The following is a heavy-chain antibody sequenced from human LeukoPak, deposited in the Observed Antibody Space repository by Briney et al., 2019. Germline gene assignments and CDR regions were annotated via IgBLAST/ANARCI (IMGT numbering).Heavy chain of an antibody. CDR3: TRDQDYYDSSGFDY. D-gene: IGHD3-22*01. CDR1: GFTVSSNY. J-gene: IGHJ4*02. V-gene: IGHV3-53*01. Sequence: GGSLRLSCAASGFTVSSNYMSWVRQAPGKGLEWVSVIHDGGSTYYADSVKGRFTISRDNSKNTLYLQMNSLRAGDTAVYYCTRDQDYYDSSGFDYWGQGTLVTVSS. CDR2: IHDGGST.